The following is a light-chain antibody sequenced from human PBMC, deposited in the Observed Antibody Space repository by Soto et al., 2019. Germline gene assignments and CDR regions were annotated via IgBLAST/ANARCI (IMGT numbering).Light chain of an antibody. CDR1: SSDIGGYDY. J-gene: IGLJ1*01. Sequence: QSALTQPASVSGSPGQSITISCTGTSSDIGGYDYVSWYQHHPGKAPKFIIYGVTNRPSGVSHRFSGSKSANTASLTISGLQAEDEADYYCTPYTSSSTHVFGTGTKVT. CDR3: TPYTSSSTHV. V-gene: IGLV2-14*01. CDR2: GVT.